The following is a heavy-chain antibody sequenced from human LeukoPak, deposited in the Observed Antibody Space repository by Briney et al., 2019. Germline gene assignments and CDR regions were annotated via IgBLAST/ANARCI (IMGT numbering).Heavy chain of an antibody. V-gene: IGHV1-8*01. D-gene: IGHD3-16*01. Sequence: ASVKVSCKASGYTFTSYDINWVRQATGQGLEWMGWMNPNSGNTGYAQKFQGRVTMTRNTSISTAYMELSSLRSEDTAVYYCARGPDRGLRLGDRPYYYYYYMDVWGKGTTVTVSS. J-gene: IGHJ6*03. CDR3: ARGPDRGLRLGDRPYYYYYYMDV. CDR1: GYTFTSYD. CDR2: MNPNSGNT.